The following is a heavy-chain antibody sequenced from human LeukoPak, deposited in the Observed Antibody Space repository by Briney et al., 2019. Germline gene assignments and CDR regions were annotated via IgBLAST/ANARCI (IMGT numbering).Heavy chain of an antibody. Sequence: SETLSLTCTVSGYSISSGYYWGWIRQPPGKGLEWIGSIYHSGSTYYNPSLKSRVTISVDTSKNQFSLKLSSVTAADTAVYYCARSSSVEQWLVHKYFDYWGQGTLVTVSS. D-gene: IGHD6-19*01. V-gene: IGHV4-38-2*02. CDR2: IYHSGST. CDR1: GYSISSGYY. CDR3: ARSSSVEQWLVHKYFDY. J-gene: IGHJ4*02.